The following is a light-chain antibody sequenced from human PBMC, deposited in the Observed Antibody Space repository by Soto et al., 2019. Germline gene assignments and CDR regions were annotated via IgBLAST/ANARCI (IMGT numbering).Light chain of an antibody. CDR1: QSVLYSSNNKNY. V-gene: IGKV4-1*01. CDR2: WAS. J-gene: IGKJ3*01. CDR3: QQYYSTPIT. Sequence: DIVMTQSPDSLAVSLGERATINCKSSQSVLYSSNNKNYLAWYQQKPGQPPKLLIYWASTRESGVPDRFSGSGSGTDFNLTLSSLQAEDVAVYYCQQYYSTPITFGPGTKVDIK.